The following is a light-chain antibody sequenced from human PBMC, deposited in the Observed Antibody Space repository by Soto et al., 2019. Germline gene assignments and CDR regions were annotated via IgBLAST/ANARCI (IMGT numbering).Light chain of an antibody. CDR2: GAS. V-gene: IGKV3-20*01. J-gene: IGKJ2*01. Sequence: EIVLTQSPGTLSLSPGVRVTLSCRASQSVSSSYLVWYQQKPGQAPRLLIHGASSRAAGIPDRFSGSGSGTDITLTISRLEPENFAVYYCQQYGSSPPYTFGQGTKLEIK. CDR1: QSVSSSY. CDR3: QQYGSSPPYT.